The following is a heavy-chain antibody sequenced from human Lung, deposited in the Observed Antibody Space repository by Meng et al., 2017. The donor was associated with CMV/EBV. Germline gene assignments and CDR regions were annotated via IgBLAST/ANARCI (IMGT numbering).Heavy chain of an antibody. V-gene: IGHV4-34*01. D-gene: IGHD2-2*01. CDR1: GGSFSGYS. CDR3: ARDRVVPAYYYGMDV. CDR2: INHSGST. Sequence: SXTXSLXCAVYGGSFSGYSWSWIRQPPGKGLEWIGEINHSGSTNYNPSLESRVTISVDTSKNQFSLKLSSVIATDTAVYYCARDRVVPAYYYGMDVWDQGTXVTVSS. J-gene: IGHJ6*02.